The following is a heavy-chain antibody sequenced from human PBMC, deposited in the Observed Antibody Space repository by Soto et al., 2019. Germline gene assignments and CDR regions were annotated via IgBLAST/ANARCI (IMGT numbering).Heavy chain of an antibody. Sequence: QVQLVQSGAAVRKPGSSVKVSCKASGGTFSRHAISWVRQAPGQGLEWMGGIIPMFGTANHAQKFQGRVTIIADESTSTAYMELSSLRSEDTAIYYCARGWGYDSSDYYYAYWGQGTVVIVSS. CDR1: GGTFSRHA. V-gene: IGHV1-69*01. CDR3: ARGWGYDSSDYYYAY. J-gene: IGHJ4*02. CDR2: IIPMFGTA. D-gene: IGHD3-22*01.